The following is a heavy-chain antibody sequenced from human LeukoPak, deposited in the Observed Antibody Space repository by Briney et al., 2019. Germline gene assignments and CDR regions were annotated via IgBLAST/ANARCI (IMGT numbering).Heavy chain of an antibody. CDR2: IKQDGSEK. D-gene: IGHD5-24*01. V-gene: IGHV3-7*01. Sequence: GGSLRLSCAASGFTFSSYWMSWVRQAPGKGLEWVANIKQDGSEKYYVDSVKGRFTISRDNAKSSLYLQMNSLRAEDTAVYYCARDTGWLQLRAFDIWGQGTMVTVSS. CDR3: ARDTGWLQLRAFDI. J-gene: IGHJ3*02. CDR1: GFTFSSYW.